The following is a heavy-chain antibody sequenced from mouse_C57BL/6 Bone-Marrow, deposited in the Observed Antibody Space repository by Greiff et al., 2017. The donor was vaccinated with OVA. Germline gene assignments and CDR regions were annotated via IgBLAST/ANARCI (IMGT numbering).Heavy chain of an antibody. D-gene: IGHD4-1*01. Sequence: EVMLVESGGGLVKPGGSLKLSCAASGFTFSSYAMSWVRQTPEKRLEWVATISDGGSYTYYPDNVKGRFTISRDNAKNNLYLQMSHLKSEDTAMYYCARDGANWDYWGQGTTLTVSS. CDR3: ARDGANWDY. J-gene: IGHJ2*01. V-gene: IGHV5-4*01. CDR2: ISDGGSYT. CDR1: GFTFSSYA.